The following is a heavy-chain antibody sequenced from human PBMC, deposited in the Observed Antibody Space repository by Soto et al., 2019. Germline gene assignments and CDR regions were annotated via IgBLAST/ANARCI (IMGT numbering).Heavy chain of an antibody. D-gene: IGHD6-19*01. CDR2: VSGYNADT. CDR3: ARDLRWSSGCALDY. CDR1: GYIFTDYG. V-gene: IGHV1-18*04. J-gene: IGHJ4*02. Sequence: QLVQSGGEVKKPGASVRVSCKASGYIFTDYGISWVRQAPGQGLEWMGWVSGYNADTSYAQRFQDRVKMTIDTSTRTAYMELRRLTSVDSAVSACARDLRWSSGCALDYWGQGTLVNVSS.